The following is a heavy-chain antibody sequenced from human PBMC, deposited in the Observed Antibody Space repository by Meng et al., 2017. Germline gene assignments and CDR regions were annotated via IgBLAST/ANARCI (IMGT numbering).Heavy chain of an antibody. Sequence: VEPVESGGCLIQPWGSLSLACAASVFTFITYHMHWVRQAPGKGLVWVSRINDDGSSTTYTDSVRGRFTISRDNAKNTLYLQMNSLRAEDTAVYYCARDLNWVVWDYWGQGTLVTVSS. D-gene: IGHD3/OR15-3a*01. CDR3: ARDLNWVVWDY. CDR1: VFTFITYH. J-gene: IGHJ4*02. CDR2: INDDGSST. V-gene: IGHV3-74*01.